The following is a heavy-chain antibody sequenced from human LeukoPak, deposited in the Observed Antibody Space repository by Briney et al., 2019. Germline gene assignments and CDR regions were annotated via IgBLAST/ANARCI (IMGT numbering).Heavy chain of an antibody. V-gene: IGHV1-69*13. Sequence: SVKVSCKASGGTFISYAISWVRQAPGQGLEWMGGIIPIFGTANYAQKFQGRVTITADESTSTAYMELSSLRSEDTAVYYCARDLYYYDSSGPFDYWGQGALVTVSS. CDR2: IIPIFGTA. D-gene: IGHD3-22*01. CDR3: ARDLYYYDSSGPFDY. J-gene: IGHJ4*02. CDR1: GGTFISYA.